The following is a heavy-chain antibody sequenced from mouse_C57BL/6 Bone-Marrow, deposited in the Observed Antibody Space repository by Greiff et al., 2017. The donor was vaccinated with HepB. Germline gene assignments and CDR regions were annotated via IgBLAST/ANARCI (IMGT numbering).Heavy chain of an antibody. CDR3: ARDRDGGVAY. CDR2: INYDGSST. J-gene: IGHJ3*01. D-gene: IGHD3-1*01. CDR1: GFTFSDYY. V-gene: IGHV5-16*01. Sequence: EVQLVESEGGLVQPGSSMKLSCTASGFTFSDYYMAWVRQVPEKGLEWVANINYDGSSTYYLDSLKSRFIISRDNAKNILYLQMSSLKSEDTATYYCARDRDGGVAYWGQGTLVTVSA.